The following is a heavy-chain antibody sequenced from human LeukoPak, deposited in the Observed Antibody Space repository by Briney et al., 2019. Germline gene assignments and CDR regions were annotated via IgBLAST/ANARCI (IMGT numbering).Heavy chain of an antibody. J-gene: IGHJ3*02. CDR3: ARGQVMYYDSSGYYNDAFDI. D-gene: IGHD3-22*01. Sequence: SETLSLTCTVSGGSISSYYWSWIRKPPGKGQGLVGYIYYSGSTNYNPSLKSRVTISVDTSKNPFSLKLSSVTASDTAVSYCARGQVMYYDSSGYYNDAFDIWGQGTMVTVSS. CDR2: IYYSGST. CDR1: GGSISSYY. V-gene: IGHV4-59*12.